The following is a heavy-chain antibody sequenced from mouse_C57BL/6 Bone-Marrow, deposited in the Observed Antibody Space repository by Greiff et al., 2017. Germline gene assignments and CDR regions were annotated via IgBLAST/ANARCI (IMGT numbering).Heavy chain of an antibody. CDR3: ARDSGSSFAMDY. J-gene: IGHJ4*01. CDR2: ITYDGSST. D-gene: IGHD1-1*01. CDR1: GFTFSDYY. V-gene: IGHV5-16*01. Sequence: EVQLVESEGGLVQPGSSMKLSCTASGFTFSDYYMAWVRQVPEKGLEWVATITYDGSSTYYLDSLKSRFIISRDNAKNILYLQMSSLKSEDTATYYCARDSGSSFAMDYWGQGTSVTVSS.